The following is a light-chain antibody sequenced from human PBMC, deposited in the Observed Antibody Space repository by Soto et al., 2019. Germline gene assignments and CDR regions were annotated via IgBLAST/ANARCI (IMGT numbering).Light chain of an antibody. CDR1: QSIRNY. CDR3: QQTYSSPPGA. CDR2: TAS. V-gene: IGKV1-39*01. J-gene: IGKJ1*01. Sequence: IQMTQSPSSLSASVRDRVTITCRASQSIRNYLNWYQQKPGKAPKVLIYTASSLQSGAPSRFSGSGSGTDFTLSIGRLQPEDFATYYCQQTYSSPPGAFGQGTKVDIK.